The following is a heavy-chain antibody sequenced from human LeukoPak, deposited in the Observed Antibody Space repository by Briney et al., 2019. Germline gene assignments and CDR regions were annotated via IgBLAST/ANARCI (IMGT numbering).Heavy chain of an antibody. CDR3: ARGYSGYDSSSYYYYYMDV. V-gene: IGHV4-34*01. CDR1: GGSFSGYY. D-gene: IGHD5-12*01. J-gene: IGHJ6*03. Sequence: PSETLSLTCAVYGGSFSGYYWSWIRQPPGKGLEWIGEINHSGSTNYNPSLKSRVTISVDTSKNQFSLKLSSVTAADTAVYYCARGYSGYDSSSYYYYYMDVWGKGTTVTISS. CDR2: INHSGST.